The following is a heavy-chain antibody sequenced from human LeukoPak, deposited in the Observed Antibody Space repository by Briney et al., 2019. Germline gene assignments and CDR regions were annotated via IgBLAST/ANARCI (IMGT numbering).Heavy chain of an antibody. Sequence: SETQSLTCTVSGGSLSPYFWSWVRQPPGKGLEWIGYVYTNDGSTKYNPSLKSRVTMSVDTSKNQISLKLSSVTAADTAIYYCARRQTYFDYWGQGTLVTVSS. CDR1: GGSLSPYF. CDR3: ARRQTYFDY. CDR2: VYTNDGST. V-gene: IGHV4-4*09. J-gene: IGHJ4*02.